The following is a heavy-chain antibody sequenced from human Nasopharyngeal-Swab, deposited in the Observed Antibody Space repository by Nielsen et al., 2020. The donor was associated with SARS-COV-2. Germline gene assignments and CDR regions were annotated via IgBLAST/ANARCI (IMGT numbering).Heavy chain of an antibody. V-gene: IGHV3-21*01. D-gene: IGHD2-2*01. CDR2: ISSSSSYI. CDR3: ARASVPAAIGVFGFDY. J-gene: IGHJ4*02. Sequence: WIRQPPGKGLEWVSSISSSSSYIYYADSVKGRFSISRDNAKNSLYLQMNSLRAEETAVYYCARASVPAAIGVFGFDYWGQGTLVTVSS.